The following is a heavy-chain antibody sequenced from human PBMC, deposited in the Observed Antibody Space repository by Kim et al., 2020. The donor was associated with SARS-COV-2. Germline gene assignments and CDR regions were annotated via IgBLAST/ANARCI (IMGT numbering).Heavy chain of an antibody. CDR3: ARPYYGSGSYIAMDAFDI. Sequence: SETLSLTCTVSGGSISSSSYYWGWIRQPPGKGLEWIGSIYYSGSTYYNPSLKSRVTISVDTSKNQFSLKLSSVTAADTAVYYCARPYYGSGSYIAMDAFDIWGQGTMVTVSS. CDR1: GGSISSSSYY. J-gene: IGHJ3*02. V-gene: IGHV4-39*01. D-gene: IGHD3-10*01. CDR2: IYYSGST.